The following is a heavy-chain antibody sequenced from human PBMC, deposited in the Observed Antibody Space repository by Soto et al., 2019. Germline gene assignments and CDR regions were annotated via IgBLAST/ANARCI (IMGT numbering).Heavy chain of an antibody. CDR1: GYTFTSYD. CDR2: MNPNSGNT. D-gene: IGHD3-22*01. J-gene: IGHJ4*02. V-gene: IGHV1-8*01. Sequence: ASVKVSCKASGYTFTSYDINWVRQATGQGLEWMGWMNPNSGNTGHAQKFQGRVTMTRNTSISTAYMELSSLRSEDTAVYYCARVREGYNDLLDYRGQGTQVTVSS. CDR3: ARVREGYNDLLDY.